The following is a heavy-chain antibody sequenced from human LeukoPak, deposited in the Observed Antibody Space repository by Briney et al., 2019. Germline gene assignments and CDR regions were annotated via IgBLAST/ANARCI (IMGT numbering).Heavy chain of an antibody. V-gene: IGHV3-21*01. D-gene: IGHD3-16*01. J-gene: IGHJ4*02. CDR3: AREYDGAFDY. CDR2: VSSTTTYI. CDR1: GFTFSSFS. Sequence: GGSLRLSCAASGFTFSSFSMNWVRQAPGKVLEWVSCVSSTTTYIYYADSVKGRFTISRDNAKNSLYLQMNSLRAEDTAVYYCAREYDGAFDYWGQGTLVTVSS.